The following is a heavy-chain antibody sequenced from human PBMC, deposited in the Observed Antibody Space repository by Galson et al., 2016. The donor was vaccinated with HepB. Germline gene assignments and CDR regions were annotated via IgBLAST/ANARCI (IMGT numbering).Heavy chain of an antibody. CDR3: ARFFVHTGMQYGMDV. CDR1: GYTFTGYY. V-gene: IGHV1-2*02. D-gene: IGHD5-18*01. CDR2: INPNSGDT. Sequence: SVKVSCKASGYTFTGYYLHWVRQAPGQGLEWMAWINPNSGDTNYARKFQGRVTMTRDTSISTAYMELSRLRSDDTAVYYCARFFVHTGMQYGMDVWGQGTTVTVSS. J-gene: IGHJ6*02.